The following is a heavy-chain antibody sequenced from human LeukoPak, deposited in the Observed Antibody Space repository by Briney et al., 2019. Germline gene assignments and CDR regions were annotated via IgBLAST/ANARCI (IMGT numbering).Heavy chain of an antibody. CDR3: ARVMYSSGYYDY. V-gene: IGHV3-30-3*01. D-gene: IGHD3-22*01. Sequence: GGSLRLSCAASGFTFSSYAMHWVRQAPGKGLEWVAVISYDGSNKYYADSVKGRFTISRDNSKNTLYLQMNSLRAEDTAVYYCARVMYSSGYYDYWGQGTLVTVSS. J-gene: IGHJ4*02. CDR2: ISYDGSNK. CDR1: GFTFSSYA.